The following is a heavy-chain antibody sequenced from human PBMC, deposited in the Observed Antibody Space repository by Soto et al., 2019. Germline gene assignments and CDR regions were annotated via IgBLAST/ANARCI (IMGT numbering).Heavy chain of an antibody. CDR1: GDSINSAAYY. J-gene: IGHJ6*02. V-gene: IGHV4-31*03. CDR3: GRGRRSPSFDGYDYSGMDV. CDR2: INYSGNT. D-gene: IGHD3-9*01. Sequence: SYTLSLTCTISGDSINSAAYYWTCIRQHPGECLEWIGYINYSGNTNYNPSLQRRVTISSGVSKNQFSLRLTSVTAADTAVYYCGRGRRSPSFDGYDYSGMDVWGQGPAVPVSS.